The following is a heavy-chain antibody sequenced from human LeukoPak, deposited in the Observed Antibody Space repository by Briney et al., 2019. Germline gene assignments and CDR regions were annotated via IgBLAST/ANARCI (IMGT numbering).Heavy chain of an antibody. D-gene: IGHD3-22*01. J-gene: IGHJ4*02. CDR3: ARGLNYYDIDY. CDR2: ISSSSSYI. V-gene: IGHV3-21*01. CDR1: GFTFNNYG. Sequence: GRSLRLSCAASGFTFNNYGMHWVRQAPGKGLEWVSSISSSSSYIYYADSVKGRFTISRDNAKNSLYLQMNSLRAEDTAVYYCARGLNYYDIDYWGQGTLVTVSS.